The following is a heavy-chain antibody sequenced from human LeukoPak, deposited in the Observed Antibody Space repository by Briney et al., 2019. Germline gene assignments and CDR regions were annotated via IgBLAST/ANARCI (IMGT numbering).Heavy chain of an antibody. CDR2: IAPSVDTT. D-gene: IGHD2-8*02. CDR3: VREESGGYFDY. J-gene: IGHJ4*02. V-gene: IGHV1-46*01. Sequence: ASVKVSCKSFGFTFTNYLLHWVRQAPGQGLEWVGRIAPSVDTTNYAQKFRGRVTMSRDTSTSTVYMELSSLRSDDTAIYYCVREESGGYFDYWGQGTLVTVSS. CDR1: GFTFTNYL.